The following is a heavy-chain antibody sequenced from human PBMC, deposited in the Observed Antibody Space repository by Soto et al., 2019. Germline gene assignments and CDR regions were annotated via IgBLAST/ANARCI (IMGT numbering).Heavy chain of an antibody. J-gene: IGHJ4*02. CDR1: GFSFSDHA. D-gene: IGHD3-10*01. Sequence: EVQLAESGGGLVQVGGSLRLSCVVSGFSFSDHAMNWVRQAPGKGLDWVSYISVDSETIYTADSVKGRFTSSRDNAKNSLYLPTNTLRDEDTAVYFCSRYGSGSHLHAPFDYWGQGSLVTVSS. CDR3: SRYGSGSHLHAPFDY. CDR2: ISVDSETI. V-gene: IGHV3-48*02.